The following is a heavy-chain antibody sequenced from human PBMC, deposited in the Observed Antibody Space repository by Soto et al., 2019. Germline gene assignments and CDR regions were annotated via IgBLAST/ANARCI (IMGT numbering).Heavy chain of an antibody. CDR2: IYYSGST. CDR3: PAKTPSSSGHIAY. Sequence: SETLSLTCTVSGGSISSSSYYWGWIRQPPGKGLEWIGSIYYSGSTYYNPSLKSRVTISVDTSKNQFSLKLSSVTAADTAVYYCPAKTPSSSGHIAYWGRGTLFTVSS. V-gene: IGHV4-39*01. D-gene: IGHD6-13*01. J-gene: IGHJ4*02. CDR1: GGSISSSSYY.